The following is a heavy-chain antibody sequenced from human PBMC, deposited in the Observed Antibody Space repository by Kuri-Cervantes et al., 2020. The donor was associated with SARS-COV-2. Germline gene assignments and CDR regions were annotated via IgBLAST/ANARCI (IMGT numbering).Heavy chain of an antibody. V-gene: IGHV1-69*13. CDR1: GGTFSSYA. Sequence: SVKVSCKASGGTFSSYAISWVRQAPGQGLEWMGGIIPIFGTANYAQKFQGRVTITADESTSTAYMELSSLRSEDTAVYYCAGGNYDFWSGPKALLYYFDYWGQGTLVTVSS. CDR2: IIPIFGTA. CDR3: AGGNYDFWSGPKALLYYFDY. D-gene: IGHD3-3*01. J-gene: IGHJ4*02.